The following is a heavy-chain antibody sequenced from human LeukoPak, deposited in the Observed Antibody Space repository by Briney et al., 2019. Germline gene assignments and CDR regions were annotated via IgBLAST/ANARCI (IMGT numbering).Heavy chain of an antibody. CDR1: GGSISSSSYY. J-gene: IGHJ4*02. CDR3: ARGDYVDPEFDY. Sequence: PSETLSLTCTVSGGSISSSSYYWGWIRRPPGKGLEWIGSIYYSGSTYYNPSLKSRVTISVDTSKNQFSLKLSSVTAADTAVYYCARGDYVDPEFDYWGQGTLVTVSS. V-gene: IGHV4-39*01. D-gene: IGHD4-17*01. CDR2: IYYSGST.